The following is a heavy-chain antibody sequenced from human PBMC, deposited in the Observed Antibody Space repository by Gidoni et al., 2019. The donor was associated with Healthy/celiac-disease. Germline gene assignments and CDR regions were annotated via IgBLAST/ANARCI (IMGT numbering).Heavy chain of an antibody. J-gene: IGHJ5*02. CDR1: GYTFTVSS. Sequence: HVQLVQSGAEVKKPGASVNVSCKASGYTFTVSSMHWVRHAPGQGLEWMGWINPNSGGTNYAQKFQGRVTMTRDTSISTDDMELSRLRSDDTAVYYCARVLYCSSTSCPVYNWFDPWGQGTLVTVSS. V-gene: IGHV1-2*02. D-gene: IGHD2-2*01. CDR3: ARVLYCSSTSCPVYNWFDP. CDR2: INPNSGGT.